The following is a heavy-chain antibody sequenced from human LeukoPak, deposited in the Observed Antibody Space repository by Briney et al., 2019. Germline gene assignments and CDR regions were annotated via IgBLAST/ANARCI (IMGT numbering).Heavy chain of an antibody. CDR3: ARDPGSYRAFDI. J-gene: IGHJ3*02. D-gene: IGHD1-26*01. Sequence: GASVKVSCKASGYTFTSYYFHWVRQAPGQGLEWMGIINPSGGTTSYAQKFQGRVTMTGDTSTSTVYMEVSSLRSEDTAVYYCARDPGSYRAFDIWGQGTMVTVSS. CDR1: GYTFTSYY. V-gene: IGHV1-46*01. CDR2: INPSGGTT.